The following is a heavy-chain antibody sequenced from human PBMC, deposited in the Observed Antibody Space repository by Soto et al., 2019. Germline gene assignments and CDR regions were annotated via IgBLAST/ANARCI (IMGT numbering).Heavy chain of an antibody. CDR3: ATYRKFFQI. V-gene: IGHV4-30-2*01. Sequence: SETLSLTCAVSGGYISGSYYYWNWFRQPPGKGLEWIGFIYNSGSTYYISSLKSRVTISVGRSKNHFFLNLTSLTAADTAVYYCATYRKFFQIWGQGTSVTVSS. CDR1: GGYISGSYYY. D-gene: IGHD3-3*01. CDR2: IYNSGST. J-gene: IGHJ6*02.